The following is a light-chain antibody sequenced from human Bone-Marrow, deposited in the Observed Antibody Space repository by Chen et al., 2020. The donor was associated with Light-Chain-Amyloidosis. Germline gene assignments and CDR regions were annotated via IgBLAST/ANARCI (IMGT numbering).Light chain of an antibody. V-gene: IGLV2-14*03. J-gene: IGLJ3*02. CDR3: SSYTSSSTWV. CDR2: DVS. CDR1: SSDVGGYNY. Sequence: QSALTQPASVSGSPGQSITISCTGTSSDVGGYNYVSWYQQHPGKAPKLMIYDVSNRPSGVSNSFSGSKSGNTASLNISGLQAEDEADYYCSSYTSSSTWVFGGGTKLTVL.